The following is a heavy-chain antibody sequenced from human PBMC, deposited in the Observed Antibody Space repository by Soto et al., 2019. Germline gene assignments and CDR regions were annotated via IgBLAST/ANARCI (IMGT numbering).Heavy chain of an antibody. Sequence: SETLSLTCTVSCGSIDSFYRSWIRQFPGKGLEWIGCIYYSGSPTNYNPSLKSRATLSVDASKNQFSLKLSSMTAADTAVYYCARLVYDTRLNYMYFDFWGHGTLVSVSS. V-gene: IGHV4-59*01. CDR1: CGSIDSFY. J-gene: IGHJ4*01. CDR3: ARLVYDTRLNYMYFDF. CDR2: IYYSGSPT. D-gene: IGHD3-10*01.